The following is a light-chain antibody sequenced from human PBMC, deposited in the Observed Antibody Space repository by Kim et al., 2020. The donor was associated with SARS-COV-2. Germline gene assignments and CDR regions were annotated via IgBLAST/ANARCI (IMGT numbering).Light chain of an antibody. Sequence: ALGQTVRITCQGDSLRNYYASWYPQKPRQAPVVVIYGRNDRPSGIPDRFSGSNSGNTASLTITGAQAEDEANYYCNSRDSSGNHLVFGGGTQLTVL. CDR3: NSRDSSGNHLV. J-gene: IGLJ3*02. CDR1: SLRNYY. CDR2: GRN. V-gene: IGLV3-19*01.